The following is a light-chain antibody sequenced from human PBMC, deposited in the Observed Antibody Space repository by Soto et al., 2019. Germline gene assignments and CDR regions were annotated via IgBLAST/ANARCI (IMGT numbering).Light chain of an antibody. CDR2: NAS. Sequence: IQMTQSHSTLSASVGDRVAITCRASQSIGIWLAWYQQKPGKAPRFLIYNASSLESGVPSRFSGSGSGTELTLTISSLQPDDFATYYCQQYNDYSWTFGQGTKVEIK. J-gene: IGKJ1*01. CDR1: QSIGIW. CDR3: QQYNDYSWT. V-gene: IGKV1-5*03.